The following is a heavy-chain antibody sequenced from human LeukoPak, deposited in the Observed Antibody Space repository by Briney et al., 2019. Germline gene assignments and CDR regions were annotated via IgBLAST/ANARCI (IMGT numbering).Heavy chain of an antibody. Sequence: SETLSLTCTVSGGSISSSSYYWGWIRQPPGKGLEWIGSIYYSGSTYYNPSLKSRVTISVDTSKNQFSLKLSSVTAADTAVYYCARDLGGSGYPNWFDPRGQGTLVTVSS. CDR2: IYYSGST. V-gene: IGHV4-39*02. D-gene: IGHD3-3*01. J-gene: IGHJ5*02. CDR3: ARDLGGSGYPNWFDP. CDR1: GGSISSSSYY.